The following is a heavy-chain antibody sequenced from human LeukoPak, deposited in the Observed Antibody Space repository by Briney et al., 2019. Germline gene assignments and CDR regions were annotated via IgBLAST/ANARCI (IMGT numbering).Heavy chain of an antibody. D-gene: IGHD3-16*02. CDR1: GFTFSSYS. V-gene: IGHV3-48*01. CDR3: ARDYLLGAFDI. Sequence: PGGSLRLSCAASGFTFSSYSMNWVRQAPGKGLEWVSYISSSSSTIYYADSVKGRFTISRDNAKNSLYLQMNSLRAEDTAVYYCARDYLLGAFDIWGQGTMVTVSS. CDR2: ISSSSSTI. J-gene: IGHJ3*02.